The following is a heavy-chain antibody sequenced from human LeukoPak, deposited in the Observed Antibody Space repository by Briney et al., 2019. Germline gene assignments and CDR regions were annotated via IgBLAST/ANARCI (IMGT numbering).Heavy chain of an antibody. V-gene: IGHV1-69*04. J-gene: IGHJ1*01. D-gene: IGHD3-22*01. CDR3: ARDKFGSFYYDSSGYYYGYFQH. Sequence: SVKVSCKASGGTFSSDAISWVRQAPGQGLEWMGRIIPILDIANYAQKFQGRVTITADKSTSTAYMELSSLRSEDTAVYYCARDKFGSFYYDSSGYYYGYFQHWGQGTLVTVSS. CDR2: IIPILDIA. CDR1: GGTFSSDA.